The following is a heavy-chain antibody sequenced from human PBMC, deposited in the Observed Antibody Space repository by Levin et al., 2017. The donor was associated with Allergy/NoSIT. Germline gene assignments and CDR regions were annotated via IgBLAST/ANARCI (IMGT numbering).Heavy chain of an antibody. CDR3: ARAPSYYYGSGSYYNVWTFDY. J-gene: IGHJ4*02. CDR1: GFTFSSYS. Sequence: GGSLRLSCAASGFTFSSYSMNWVRQAPGKGLEWVSSISSSSSYIYYADSVKGRFTISRDNAKNSLYLQMNSLRAEDTAVYYCARAPSYYYGSGSYYNVWTFDYWGQGTLVTVSS. D-gene: IGHD3-10*01. V-gene: IGHV3-21*01. CDR2: ISSSSSYI.